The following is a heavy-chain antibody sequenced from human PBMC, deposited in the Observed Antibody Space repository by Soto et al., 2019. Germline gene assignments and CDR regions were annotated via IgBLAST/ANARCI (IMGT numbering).Heavy chain of an antibody. CDR1: GFTFTSSA. CDR2: IVVGSGNT. V-gene: IGHV1-58*01. J-gene: IGHJ6*02. Sequence: GASVKVSCKASGFTFTSSAVQWVRQARGQRLEWIGWIVVGSGNTNYAQKFQERVTITRDMSTSTAYMELSSLRSEDTAVYYCAAVDKIWGGYYYGMDVWGQGTTVTVS. CDR3: AAVDKIWGGYYYGMDV. D-gene: IGHD3-16*01.